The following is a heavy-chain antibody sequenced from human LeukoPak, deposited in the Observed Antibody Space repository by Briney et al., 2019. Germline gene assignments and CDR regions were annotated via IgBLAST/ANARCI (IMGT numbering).Heavy chain of an antibody. V-gene: IGHV3-23*01. D-gene: IGHD2-21*02. Sequence: GGSLRLSCAASGFTFSSYAMSWVRLAPGKGLEWVSSISGSGGSTDYADSVKGRFTISRDNSRNTLYLQMNSLRAEDTAVYYCAKERVYCGGDCYPRGYFDYWGQGTLVTVSS. CDR1: GFTFSSYA. CDR3: AKERVYCGGDCYPRGYFDY. J-gene: IGHJ4*02. CDR2: ISGSGGST.